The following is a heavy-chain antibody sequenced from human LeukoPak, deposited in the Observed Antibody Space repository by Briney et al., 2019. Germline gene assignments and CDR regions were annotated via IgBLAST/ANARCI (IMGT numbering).Heavy chain of an antibody. V-gene: IGHV3-23*01. CDR1: GFTFSSYA. CDR2: ISGSGGST. CDR3: AKVQGGIQLWLTQSWFDP. D-gene: IGHD5-18*01. Sequence: HPGGSLRLACAASGFTFSSYAMSWVRQAPGKGLEWVSAISGSGGSTYYADSVKGRFTISRDNSKNTLYLQMNSLRAEDTAVYYCAKVQGGIQLWLTQSWFDPWGQGTLVTVSS. J-gene: IGHJ5*02.